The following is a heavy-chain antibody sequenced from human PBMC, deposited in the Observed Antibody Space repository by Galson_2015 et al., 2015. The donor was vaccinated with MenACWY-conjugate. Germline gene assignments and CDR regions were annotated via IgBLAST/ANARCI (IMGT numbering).Heavy chain of an antibody. V-gene: IGHV3-7*01. CDR3: VRDVFRSSSSWYDPDAFDD. Sequence: SLRLSCAASGFTFSTYWMNWVRQAPGKGLEWVANIKQDGGEKYYVDSVKGRFTISRDNAKNSLHLQMNSLRAEDTAAYYCVRDVFRSSSSWYDPDAFDDWGQGTMVTVSS. J-gene: IGHJ3*01. CDR2: IKQDGGEK. D-gene: IGHD6-13*01. CDR1: GFTFSTYW.